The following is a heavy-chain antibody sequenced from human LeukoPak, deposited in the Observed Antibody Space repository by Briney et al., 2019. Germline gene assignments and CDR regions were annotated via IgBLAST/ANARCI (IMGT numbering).Heavy chain of an antibody. CDR1: GASISSHY. Sequence: TSSETLSLTCTVSGASISSHYWSWIRQPPGKGLEWIGYIYHSGSTYYNPSLKSRVTISVDRSKNQFSLKLSSVTAADTAVYYCARELWFGESNWFDPWGQGTLVTVSS. CDR3: ARELWFGESNWFDP. J-gene: IGHJ5*02. D-gene: IGHD3-10*01. V-gene: IGHV4-59*11. CDR2: IYHSGST.